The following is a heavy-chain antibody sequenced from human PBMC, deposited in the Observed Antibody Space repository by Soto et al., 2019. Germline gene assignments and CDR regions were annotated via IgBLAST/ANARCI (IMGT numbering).Heavy chain of an antibody. CDR1: GGSISSSSYY. Sequence: QLQLQESGPGLVKPSETLSLTCTVSGGSISSSSYYWGWIRQPPGKGLEWIGSIYYSGSTYYNPSLKGRVTITVDKSKNQVSLKLSSVTAADTAVYYCAGTTGTTSYYYYGMDVWGQGTTVTVSS. J-gene: IGHJ6*02. V-gene: IGHV4-39*01. D-gene: IGHD4-17*01. CDR3: AGTTGTTSYYYYGMDV. CDR2: IYYSGST.